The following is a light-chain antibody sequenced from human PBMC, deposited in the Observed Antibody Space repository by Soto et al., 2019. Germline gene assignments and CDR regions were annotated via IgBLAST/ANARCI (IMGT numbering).Light chain of an antibody. CDR3: NSYVGTNSYV. J-gene: IGLJ1*01. Sequence: QSALTQPPSASGSPGQSVTISCTGTSSDVGGYNYVSWYQQHPGKAPKLMIYEVSKRPSGVPDRFSGSKSGNTASLTVSGLEAEDEADYYCNSYVGTNSYVFGTGTQLTVL. CDR2: EVS. CDR1: SSDVGGYNY. V-gene: IGLV2-8*01.